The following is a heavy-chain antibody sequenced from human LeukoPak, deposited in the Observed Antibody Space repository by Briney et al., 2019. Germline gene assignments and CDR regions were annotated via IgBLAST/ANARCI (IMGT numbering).Heavy chain of an antibody. CDR2: INTDGSYT. CDR3: ASLVSDTVTTSAFDI. CDR1: GFTFSNYW. V-gene: IGHV3-74*01. Sequence: GGSLRLSCTASGFTFSNYWMHWVRQAPGKGLVWVSRINTDGSYTSCADSVEGRFTISRDNAKNTLYLQMNSLRAEDTAVYYCASLVSDTVTTSAFDIWGQGTMVTVSS. D-gene: IGHD4-17*01. J-gene: IGHJ3*02.